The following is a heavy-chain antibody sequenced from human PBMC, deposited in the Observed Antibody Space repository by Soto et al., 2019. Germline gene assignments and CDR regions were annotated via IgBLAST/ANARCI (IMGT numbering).Heavy chain of an antibody. CDR1: GYTFTSYG. D-gene: IGHD3-3*01. Sequence: ASVKVSCKASGYTFTSYGISWVRQAPGQGLEWMGWISAYNGNTNYAQKLQGRVTMTTDTSTSTAYMELRSLRSDDTAVYYCARCPEDKITIFGVVPDYWGQGTLVTVSS. CDR3: ARCPEDKITIFGVVPDY. J-gene: IGHJ4*02. CDR2: ISAYNGNT. V-gene: IGHV1-18*01.